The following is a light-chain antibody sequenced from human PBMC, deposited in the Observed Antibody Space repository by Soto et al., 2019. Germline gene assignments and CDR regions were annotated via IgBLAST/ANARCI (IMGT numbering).Light chain of an antibody. Sequence: DIQMTQSPSSLSASVGARVSITCQASQAIGTSLSWFQQKPGRAPKLLIYGASNLETGVSSRFRGSGSGTDFTFTISSQQPEDIATYYCQHYDNLPPFTFGPGTKVDIK. V-gene: IGKV1-33*01. CDR2: GAS. CDR1: QAIGTS. CDR3: QHYDNLPPFT. J-gene: IGKJ3*01.